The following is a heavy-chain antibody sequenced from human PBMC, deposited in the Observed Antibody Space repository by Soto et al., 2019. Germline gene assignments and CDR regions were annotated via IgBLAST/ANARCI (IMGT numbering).Heavy chain of an antibody. Sequence: GGSLRLSCAASGFSFSNSWVNWVRQAPGKGLEWVGHIKTKTDGGTTDYAAPVEGRFSISRDDSQNMLYLQMNRLKIEDTAVYYCTGTDFGPAGMDVWGQGTTVTVSS. D-gene: IGHD3-3*01. CDR1: GFSFSNSW. CDR2: IKTKTDGGTT. J-gene: IGHJ6*02. V-gene: IGHV3-15*07. CDR3: TGTDFGPAGMDV.